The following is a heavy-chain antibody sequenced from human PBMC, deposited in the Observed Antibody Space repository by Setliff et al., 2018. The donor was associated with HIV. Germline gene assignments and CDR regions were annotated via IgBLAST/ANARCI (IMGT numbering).Heavy chain of an antibody. Sequence: SETLSLTCTVSGGSISVSSHYWGWIRQPPGKGLEWIGSIYYSGSTYYNPSLKSRVTISVDTSKNQFSLKLSSVTAADTAVYYCARLPISMVRGVISYFDYWGQGTLVTVSS. CDR1: GGSISVSSHY. V-gene: IGHV4-39*01. CDR2: IYYSGST. D-gene: IGHD3-10*01. J-gene: IGHJ4*02. CDR3: ARLPISMVRGVISYFDY.